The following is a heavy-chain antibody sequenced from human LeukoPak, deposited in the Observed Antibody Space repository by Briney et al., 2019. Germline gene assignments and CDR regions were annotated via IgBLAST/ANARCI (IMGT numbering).Heavy chain of an antibody. D-gene: IGHD2-2*01. J-gene: IGHJ4*02. Sequence: GGSLRLSCAASGFSFSNYAMSWVRQAPGKGLEWVSGISGSGDSTYYADSVKGRFTVSRDNSKNTLYLQMNSLRAEDTAVYYCADLPSLWGQGTLVTVSS. V-gene: IGHV3-23*01. CDR1: GFSFSNYA. CDR2: ISGSGDST. CDR3: ADLPSL.